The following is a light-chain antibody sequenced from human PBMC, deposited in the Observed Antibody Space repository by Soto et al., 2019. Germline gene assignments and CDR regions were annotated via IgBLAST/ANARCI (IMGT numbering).Light chain of an antibody. CDR3: QQCDNLRGT. J-gene: IGKJ4*01. CDR2: DAS. CDR1: QDISNY. Sequence: DIQMTQSPSSLSASVGDRVTITCQASQDISNYLNWYQQKPGQAPKLLIYDASNLETGVPSRFSGSGSGTDFTFTISSLQPEDFATYYCQQCDNLRGTFGGGTKVDIK. V-gene: IGKV1-33*01.